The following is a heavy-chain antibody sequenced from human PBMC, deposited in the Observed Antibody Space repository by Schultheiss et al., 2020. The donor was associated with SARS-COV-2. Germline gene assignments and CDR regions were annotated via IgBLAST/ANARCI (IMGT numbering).Heavy chain of an antibody. V-gene: IGHV4-59*01. J-gene: IGHJ6*03. CDR3: ARLTRTTRLYYMDV. D-gene: IGHD1-7*01. CDR1: GGSISSYY. CDR2: IYYSGST. Sequence: SQTLSLTCTVSGGSISSYYWSWIRQPPGKGLEWIGYIYYSGSTNYNPSLKSRVTISVDTSKNQFSLKLSSVTAADTAVYYCARLTRTTRLYYMDVWGKGTTVTVSS.